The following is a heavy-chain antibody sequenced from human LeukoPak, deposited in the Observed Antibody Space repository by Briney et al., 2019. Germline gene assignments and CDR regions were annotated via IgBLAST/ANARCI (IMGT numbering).Heavy chain of an antibody. D-gene: IGHD6-13*01. CDR2: IYYSGST. V-gene: IGHV4-31*03. Sequence: PSETLSLTCTVSGGSISSGGYYWSWIRQHPGKGLDWIGYIYYSGSTYYNPSLKSRVTISVDTSENQFSLKLSSVTAADTAVYYCAILKGGYSSNWAFDYWGQGTLVTVSS. CDR1: GGSISSGGYY. J-gene: IGHJ4*02. CDR3: AILKGGYSSNWAFDY.